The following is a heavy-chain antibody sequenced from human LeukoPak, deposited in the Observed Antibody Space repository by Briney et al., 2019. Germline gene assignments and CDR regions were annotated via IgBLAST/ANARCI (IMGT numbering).Heavy chain of an antibody. Sequence: GESLKISCKGSEKTFNGFWIAWVRQMPGKGLEWMGIIYPGDSDTRYSPSFQGQVTISADKSISTAYLQWSSLKASDTAMYYCARGDPYAPADYWGQGTLVTVSS. J-gene: IGHJ4*02. D-gene: IGHD3-10*01. CDR2: IYPGDSDT. CDR1: EKTFNGFW. V-gene: IGHV5-51*01. CDR3: ARGDPYAPADY.